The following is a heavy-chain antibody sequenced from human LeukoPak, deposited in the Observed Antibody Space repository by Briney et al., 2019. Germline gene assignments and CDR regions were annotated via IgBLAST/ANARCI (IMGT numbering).Heavy chain of an antibody. CDR3: ARDQHCGGDCRDYYYGMDV. V-gene: IGHV1-69*04. D-gene: IGHD2-21*02. J-gene: IGHJ6*02. CDR2: IIPILGIA. CDR1: GGTFSSYA. Sequence: ASVKVSCKASGGTFSSYAISCVRQAPGQGLEWMGRIIPILGIANYAQKFQGRVTITADKSTSTAYMEMSSLRSEDTAVYCCARDQHCGGDCRDYYYGMDVWGQGTTVTVSS.